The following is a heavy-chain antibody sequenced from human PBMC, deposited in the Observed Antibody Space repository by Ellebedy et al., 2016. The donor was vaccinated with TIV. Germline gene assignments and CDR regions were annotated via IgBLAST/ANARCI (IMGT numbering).Heavy chain of an antibody. D-gene: IGHD2-2*01. CDR2: ISSSSSYI. CDR1: GFTFSSYV. Sequence: GESLKISCAASGFTFSSYVMSWVRQAPGKGLEWVSSISSSSSYIYYADSVKGRFTISRDNAKNSLYLQMNSLRAEATAVYYCARVHVNVLVPSLNPYYFDYWGQGILVTVSS. J-gene: IGHJ4*02. CDR3: ARVHVNVLVPSLNPYYFDY. V-gene: IGHV3-21*01.